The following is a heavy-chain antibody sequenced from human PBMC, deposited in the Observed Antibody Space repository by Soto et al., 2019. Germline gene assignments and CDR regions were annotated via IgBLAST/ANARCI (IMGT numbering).Heavy chain of an antibody. D-gene: IGHD6-6*01. CDR2: IYHSGST. CDR1: GGSISSGGFS. J-gene: IGHJ4*02. V-gene: IGHV4-30-2*01. CDR3: AGGIAARPLGY. Sequence: QLQLQESGSGLVKPSQTLSLTCAVSGGSISSGGFSWSWIRQPPGKGLESIGYIYHSGSTYYNPSFKSRVTISVDRSKNQFSLKLSSVTAADTAVYYCAGGIAARPLGYWGQGTLVTVSS.